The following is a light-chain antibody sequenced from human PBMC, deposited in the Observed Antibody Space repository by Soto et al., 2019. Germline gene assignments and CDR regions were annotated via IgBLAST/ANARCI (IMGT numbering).Light chain of an antibody. J-gene: IGLJ3*02. CDR1: SSDIGGYNF. CDR2: EVN. Sequence: QSVLTQPPSASGSPGQSVTISCTGTSSDIGGYNFVSWYQQHPGKDPKLIIYEVNKRPSGVPDRFSGSKSGNTASLTGSGLQAAEEGDYYCSSYAGTNNLGVFGGGTKLPVL. CDR3: SSYAGTNNLGV. V-gene: IGLV2-8*01.